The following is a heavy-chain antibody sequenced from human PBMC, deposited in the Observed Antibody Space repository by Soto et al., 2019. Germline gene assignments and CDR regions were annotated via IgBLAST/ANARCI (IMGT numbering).Heavy chain of an antibody. Sequence: TLSLTCSVSGGSISSGGYYWSWIRQHPGKGLEWIGYIYYSGSTYYNPSLKSQVTISVDTSKNQFSLKLSSVTAADTAVYYCARATGYDFWSGYSPGPYYFDYWGQGTLVTVSS. CDR3: ARATGYDFWSGYSPGPYYFDY. D-gene: IGHD3-3*01. CDR2: IYYSGST. CDR1: GGSISSGGYY. J-gene: IGHJ4*02. V-gene: IGHV4-31*01.